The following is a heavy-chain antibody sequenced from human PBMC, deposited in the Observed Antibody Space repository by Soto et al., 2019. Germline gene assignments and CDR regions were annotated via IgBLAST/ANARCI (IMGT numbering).Heavy chain of an antibody. CDR2: ISWNSGSI. D-gene: IGHD6-6*01. V-gene: IGHV3-9*01. CDR3: AKGSIAARPLWFDP. J-gene: IGHJ5*02. CDR1: GFTFDDYA. Sequence: GGSLRLSCAASGFTFDDYAMHWVRQAPGKGLEWVSGISWNSGSIGYADSVKGRFTISRDNAKNSLYLQMNSLRAGDTALYYCAKGSIAARPLWFDPWGQGTLVTVSS.